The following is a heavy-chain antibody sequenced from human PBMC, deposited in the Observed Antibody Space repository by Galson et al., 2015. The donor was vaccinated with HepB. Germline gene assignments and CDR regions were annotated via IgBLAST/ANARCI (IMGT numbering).Heavy chain of an antibody. CDR2: IIPIFGTA. Sequence: SVKVSCKASGGTFSSYAISWVRQAPGQGLEWMGGIIPIFGTANYAQKFQGRVTITADESTSTAYMELSSLRSEDTAVYYCAGVDRATSTPFDYWGQGTLVTVSS. V-gene: IGHV1-69*13. CDR3: AGVDRATSTPFDY. CDR1: GGTFSSYA. J-gene: IGHJ4*02.